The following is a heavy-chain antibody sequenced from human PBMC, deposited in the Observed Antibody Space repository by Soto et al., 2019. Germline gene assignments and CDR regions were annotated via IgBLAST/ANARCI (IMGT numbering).Heavy chain of an antibody. V-gene: IGHV3-74*01. CDR3: ARSVSYSYGLFDY. J-gene: IGHJ4*02. CDR2: INSDGSST. CDR1: GFNFMSSV. Sequence: PGVSLRLSCSASGFNFMSSVMSWVRQVPGKGLVWVSRINSDGSSTSYADFVKGRFTISRDNAKNTLYLQMNSLRAEDTAVYYCARSVSYSYGLFDYWGQGT. D-gene: IGHD5-18*01.